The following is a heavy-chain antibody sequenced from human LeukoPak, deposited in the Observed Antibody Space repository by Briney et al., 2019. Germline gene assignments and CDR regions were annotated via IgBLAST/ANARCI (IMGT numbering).Heavy chain of an antibody. CDR2: IYTSGST. D-gene: IGHD4-17*01. CDR1: GGSISSSSYY. CDR3: ARGPLTVTRGFDP. V-gene: IGHV4-39*07. J-gene: IGHJ5*02. Sequence: PSETLSLTCTVSGGSISSSSYYWGWIRQPPGKGLEWIGRIYTSGSTHYNPSLKSRVTMSVDTSKNQFSLKLSSVTAADTAVYYCARGPLTVTRGFDPWGQGTLVTVSS.